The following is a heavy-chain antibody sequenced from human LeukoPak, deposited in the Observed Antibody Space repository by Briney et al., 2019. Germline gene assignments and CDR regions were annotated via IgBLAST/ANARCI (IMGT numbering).Heavy chain of an antibody. Sequence: PGGSLRLSCAASGFTFSSYAMHWVRQAPGKGLEWVAVISYDGSNKYYADSVKGRFTISRDNSKNTLYLQMNSLRAEDTAVYYCAREGVFDWFYYHYGMDVWGQGTTVTVSS. D-gene: IGHD3-9*01. CDR2: ISYDGSNK. V-gene: IGHV3-30-3*01. CDR1: GFTFSSYA. CDR3: AREGVFDWFYYHYGMDV. J-gene: IGHJ6*02.